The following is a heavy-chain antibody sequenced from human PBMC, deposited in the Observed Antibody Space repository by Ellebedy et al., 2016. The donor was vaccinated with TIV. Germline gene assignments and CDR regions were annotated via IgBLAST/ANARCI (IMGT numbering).Heavy chain of an antibody. CDR2: IYYSGST. CDR1: GGSISSSSYY. V-gene: IGHV4-39*07. J-gene: IGHJ3*02. D-gene: IGHD5-12*01. Sequence: MPSETLSLTCTVSGGSISSSSYYWGWIRLNPGKGLEWIGNIYYSGSTYYNPSLQSRVTISVDTSKNQFSLRLNSVTAADTAVYYCARFVRATKAFDIWGQGTMVTVSS. CDR3: ARFVRATKAFDI.